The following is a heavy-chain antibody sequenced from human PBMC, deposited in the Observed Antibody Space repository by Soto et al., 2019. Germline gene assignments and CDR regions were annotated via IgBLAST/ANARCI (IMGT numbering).Heavy chain of an antibody. V-gene: IGHV4-39*01. CDR1: GGFISSSSY. CDR3: RRSSRYSTDV. D-gene: IGHD6-13*01. J-gene: IGHJ6*02. CDR2: IYSIGST. Sequence: QLQLQESGPGLVKPSETLSLTCTVSGGFISSSSYWGWIRQPPGKGLEWIGSIYSIGSTYYNPSLKSRVTISVDTSKNQFSLKLSSVTAADTAVYYCRRSSRYSTDVWGQGTTVTVSS.